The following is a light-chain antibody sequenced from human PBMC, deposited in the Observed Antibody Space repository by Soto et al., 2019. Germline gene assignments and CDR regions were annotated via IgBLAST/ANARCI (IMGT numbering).Light chain of an antibody. J-gene: IGKJ1*01. Sequence: EIVFAQSPTTPSLSPGERAPLSCRASQSVSSYLAWYQQKPGQAPRLLIYGASTRATGIPARFSGSGSGTEFTLTISSLQSEDFAVYYCQQYNNWPRTFGQGTKVDI. CDR2: GAS. CDR3: QQYNNWPRT. V-gene: IGKV3-15*01. CDR1: QSVSSY.